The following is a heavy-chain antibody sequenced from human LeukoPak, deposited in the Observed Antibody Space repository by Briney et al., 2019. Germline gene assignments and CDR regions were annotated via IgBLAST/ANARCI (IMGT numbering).Heavy chain of an antibody. CDR3: ARGSSGYYPYYFDY. J-gene: IGHJ4*02. Sequence: SETLSLTCTVSGGSISSGSYYWSWIRQPAGEGLEWIGRIYTSGSHNYNPSHKSRVTISVDTAKNQFSLKLSSVTAADTAVYYCARGSSGYYPYYFDYWGQGTLVTVSS. D-gene: IGHD3-22*01. CDR2: IYTSGSH. CDR1: GGSISSGSYY. V-gene: IGHV4-61*02.